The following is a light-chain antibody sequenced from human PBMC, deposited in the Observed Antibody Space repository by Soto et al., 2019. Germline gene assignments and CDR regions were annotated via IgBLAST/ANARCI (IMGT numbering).Light chain of an antibody. V-gene: IGLV6-57*04. J-gene: IGLJ3*02. CDR1: SGNIATNY. CDR2: EDT. CDR3: QSYQFSQQV. Sequence: LTQPHSMSESPGKTVTISCTRSSGNIATNYVQWHQQRPGSAPRTVIYEDTRRPSGIPDRFSASIDSSSNSASLTISGLKTEDEADYYCQSYQFSQQVFGGGTKLTVL.